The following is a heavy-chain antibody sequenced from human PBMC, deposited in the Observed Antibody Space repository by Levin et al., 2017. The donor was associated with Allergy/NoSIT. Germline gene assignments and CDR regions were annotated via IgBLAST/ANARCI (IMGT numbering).Heavy chain of an antibody. Sequence: LSLPCAASGFPFSSSAMHWVRQAPGKGLEWVAVISYDGSNKYYADSVKGRFTISRDNSKNTLYLQMNSLRAEDTAVYYCARDYMDTAMARAFDYWGQGTLVTVSS. CDR3: ARDYMDTAMARAFDY. CDR2: ISYDGSNK. CDR1: GFPFSSSA. V-gene: IGHV3-30-3*01. J-gene: IGHJ4*02. D-gene: IGHD5-18*01.